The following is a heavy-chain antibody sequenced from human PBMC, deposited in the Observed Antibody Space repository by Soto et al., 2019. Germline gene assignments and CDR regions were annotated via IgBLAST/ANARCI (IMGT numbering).Heavy chain of an antibody. V-gene: IGHV4-4*07. CDR3: VRGPHCGSDCHFAS. CDR1: GGTVTDYY. J-gene: IGHJ5*01. D-gene: IGHD2-21*02. Sequence: SETLSLTCTVYGGTVTDYYWSWVRQPAGKGLEWIGRIRPGGNTNYSPSLMSRVTMSVDTSHNQFSLKLTSVTAADTAVYYCVRGPHCGSDCHFASWGQGALVTVSS. CDR2: IRPGGNT.